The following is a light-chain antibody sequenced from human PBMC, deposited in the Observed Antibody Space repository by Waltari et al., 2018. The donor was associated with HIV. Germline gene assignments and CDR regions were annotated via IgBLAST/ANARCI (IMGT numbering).Light chain of an antibody. CDR1: SAHVGGFYF. CDR2: EVS. Sequence: QSVLTQPASVSASPGQSISIPCSGTSAHVGGFYFVYWYQQYAGKAPTVILYEVSKRPSGIPGRFSGSKSGNTASLTIAGLQPGDEADYYCSSYMVNNGLVFGGGTRVTVL. J-gene: IGLJ2*01. V-gene: IGLV2-14*03. CDR3: SSYMVNNGLV.